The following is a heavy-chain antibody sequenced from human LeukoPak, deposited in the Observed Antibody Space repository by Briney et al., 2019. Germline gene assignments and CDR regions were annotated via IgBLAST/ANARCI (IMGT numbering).Heavy chain of an antibody. J-gene: IGHJ5*02. Sequence: ASVKVSCKASGYTFTSYAMNWVRQAPGQRLEWMGWINAGNGNTKYSQKFQGRVTITRDTSASTAYMELSSLRSEDTAVYYCARARLLWFGERGNWFDPWGQGTLVTVSS. D-gene: IGHD3-10*01. CDR3: ARARLLWFGERGNWFDP. CDR1: GYTFTSYA. V-gene: IGHV1-3*01. CDR2: INAGNGNT.